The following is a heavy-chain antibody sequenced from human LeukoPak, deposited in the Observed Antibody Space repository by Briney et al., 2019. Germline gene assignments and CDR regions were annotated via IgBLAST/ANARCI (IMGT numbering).Heavy chain of an antibody. J-gene: IGHJ4*02. D-gene: IGHD3-22*01. Sequence: GGSLRLSCAASGFTFSSYWMSWVRQAPGKGLEWVANIKQDGSEEYYVDSVKGRFTISRDNAKNSLYLQMNSLRAEDTAVYYCARGGYYDSSGYFDYWGQGTLVTVSS. V-gene: IGHV3-7*01. CDR1: GFTFSSYW. CDR2: IKQDGSEE. CDR3: ARGGYYDSSGYFDY.